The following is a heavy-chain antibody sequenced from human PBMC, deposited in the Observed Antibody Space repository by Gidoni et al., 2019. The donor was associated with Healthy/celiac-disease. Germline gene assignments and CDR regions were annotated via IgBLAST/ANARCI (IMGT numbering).Heavy chain of an antibody. CDR3: ARGGITIVGVVIENWFDP. D-gene: IGHD3-3*01. CDR2: MNPNSGNT. V-gene: IGHV1-8*01. J-gene: IGHJ5*02. Sequence: QVQLVQSGAEVKKPGASVKVSCKASGYNITSSEIHWVRQATGQGLEWMGWMNPNSGNTGYAQKFQGRVTMTRNSSISTAYMELSSLRSEDTAVYYCARGGITIVGVVIENWFDPWGQGTLVTVSS. CDR1: GYNITSSE.